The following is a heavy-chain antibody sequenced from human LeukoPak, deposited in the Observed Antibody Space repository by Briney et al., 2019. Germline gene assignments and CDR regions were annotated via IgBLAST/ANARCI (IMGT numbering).Heavy chain of an antibody. Sequence: PSETLSLTCTVSGGTISTYYWSWIRQPPGKGLEWMGYIYYSGSTNYNPSRKSRGTISVATSKNQFSLRLSSVTAADTAMYYCARVMVRGVIDYWGQGTLVTVSS. CDR3: ARVMVRGVIDY. CDR1: GGTISTYY. CDR2: IYYSGST. V-gene: IGHV4-59*01. D-gene: IGHD3-10*01. J-gene: IGHJ4*02.